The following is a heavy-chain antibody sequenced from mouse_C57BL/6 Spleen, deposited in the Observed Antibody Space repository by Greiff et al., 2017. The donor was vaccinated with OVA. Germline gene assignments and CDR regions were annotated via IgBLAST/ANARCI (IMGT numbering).Heavy chain of an antibody. CDR2: ISDGGSYT. Sequence: EVKLVESGGGLVKPGGSLKLSCAASGFTFSSYAMSWVRQTPEKRLEWVATISDGGSYTYYPDNVKGRFTISRDNAKNNLYLQMSHLKSEDTAMYYCARRNLPFDYWGQGTTLTVSS. CDR3: ARRNLPFDY. D-gene: IGHD2-1*01. CDR1: GFTFSSYA. J-gene: IGHJ2*01. V-gene: IGHV5-4*03.